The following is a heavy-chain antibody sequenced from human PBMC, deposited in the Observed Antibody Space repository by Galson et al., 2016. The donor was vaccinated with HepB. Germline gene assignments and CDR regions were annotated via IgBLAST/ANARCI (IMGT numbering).Heavy chain of an antibody. CDR3: TRRGGYCSNSGCHLGYYGMDV. CDR1: GGFFRGYS. CDR2: INHSGTT. J-gene: IGHJ6*02. Sequence: SETLSLTCAVYGGFFRGYSWSWIRQPPGEGLEWIGEINHSGTTNYNQSLKSRLTVSVDTSKNLFSLKLTSVTAADTALYYCTRRGGYCSNSGCHLGYYGMDVWGQGTTVTVSS. D-gene: IGHD2-2*01. V-gene: IGHV4-34*01.